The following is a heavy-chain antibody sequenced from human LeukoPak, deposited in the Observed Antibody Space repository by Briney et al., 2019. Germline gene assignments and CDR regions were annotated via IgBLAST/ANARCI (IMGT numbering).Heavy chain of an antibody. Sequence: GGSLTLSCAASGYTFSDFSVNWVRQAPGKGLEWVSSISVRSNYRYYADSVRGRFTISRDDARDSLSLQMNSLRAEDTAVYFCVRLRRNSDRSGYYYYYDYWGQGTLVTVSS. CDR1: GYTFSDFS. V-gene: IGHV3-21*01. CDR3: VRLRRNSDRSGYYYYYDY. D-gene: IGHD3-22*01. CDR2: ISVRSNYR. J-gene: IGHJ4*02.